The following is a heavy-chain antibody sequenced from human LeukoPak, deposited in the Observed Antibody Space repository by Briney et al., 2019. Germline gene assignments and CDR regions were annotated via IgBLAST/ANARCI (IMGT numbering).Heavy chain of an antibody. Sequence: SETLSLTCTVSGGSISSYYWSWIRQPPGKGLEWIGYIYYSGSTNYNPSLKGRVTISVDTSKNQFSLKLSSVTAADTAVYYCARERTWAYCGGDCKEDAFDIWGQGTMVTVSS. D-gene: IGHD2-21*02. J-gene: IGHJ3*02. CDR1: GGSISSYY. CDR3: ARERTWAYCGGDCKEDAFDI. CDR2: IYYSGST. V-gene: IGHV4-59*01.